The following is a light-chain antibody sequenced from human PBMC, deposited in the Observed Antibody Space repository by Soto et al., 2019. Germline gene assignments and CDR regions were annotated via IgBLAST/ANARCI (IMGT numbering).Light chain of an antibody. CDR2: DTS. CDR3: QRYNNWPLT. J-gene: IGKJ4*01. CDR1: QSVLHSSNNLNY. Sequence: DIVMTQSPDSLAVSLGERATINCRSSQSVLHSSNNLNYLAWYQHKPGQTPRLLIYDTSTRATGVPARFSGSRSGTEFTLTINSLQSEDFAVYYCQRYNNWPLTFGGGTKVESK. V-gene: IGKV4-1*01.